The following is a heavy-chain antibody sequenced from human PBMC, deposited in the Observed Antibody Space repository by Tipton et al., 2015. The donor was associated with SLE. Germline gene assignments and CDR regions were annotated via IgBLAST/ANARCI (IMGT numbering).Heavy chain of an antibody. Sequence: TLSLTCAVYGGSFSGYYWSWIRRPPGKGLEWIGEINHSGSTNYNPSLKSRVTISEDPSKNQFSLKLSSVTAADTAVYYCARRPSVAAAGAFDYWGQGTLVTVSS. V-gene: IGHV4-34*01. CDR3: ARRPSVAAAGAFDY. CDR1: GGSFSGYY. CDR2: INHSGST. D-gene: IGHD6-13*01. J-gene: IGHJ4*02.